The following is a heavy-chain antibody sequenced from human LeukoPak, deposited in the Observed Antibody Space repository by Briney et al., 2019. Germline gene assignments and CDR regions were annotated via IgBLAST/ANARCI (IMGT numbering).Heavy chain of an antibody. J-gene: IGHJ4*02. Sequence: MTSETLSLTCTVSGGSVSNYYWSWIRQSPGKGLEWIGYIYYTETSYNPSLKSRVTISADTSKNQFSLKLSSVTAADTAVYYCALTSRYCSGGSCYPDYWGQGTLVTVSS. CDR1: GGSVSNYY. CDR2: IYYTET. D-gene: IGHD2-15*01. V-gene: IGHV4-59*02. CDR3: ALTSRYCSGGSCYPDY.